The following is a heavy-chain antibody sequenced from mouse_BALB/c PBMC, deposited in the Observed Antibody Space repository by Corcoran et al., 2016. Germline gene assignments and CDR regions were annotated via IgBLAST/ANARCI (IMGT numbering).Heavy chain of an antibody. D-gene: IGHD1-1*01. CDR2: ISCYNGAT. Sequence: LVKTGASVKISCKASGYSFTGYYMHWVKQSHGKSLEWIGYISCYNGATSYNQEFKGKATFTVDTSSSTAYMQFNSLTSEDSAVYYCARHGSPYWYFDVWGAGTTVTVSS. J-gene: IGHJ1*01. CDR3: ARHGSPYWYFDV. V-gene: IGHV1S34*01. CDR1: GYSFTGYY.